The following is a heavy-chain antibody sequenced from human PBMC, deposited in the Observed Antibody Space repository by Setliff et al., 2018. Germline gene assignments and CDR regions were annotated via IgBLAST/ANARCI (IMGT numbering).Heavy chain of an antibody. CDR1: GDPMSSRRYY. CDR2: IYTSWST. J-gene: IGHJ4*02. D-gene: IGHD3-10*01. V-gene: IGHV4-61*09. CDR3: ARGCRGGDY. Sequence: PSETLSLTCTVSGDPMSSRRYYWAWIRQPAGKGLEWIGQIYTSWSTTYNPSLKSRVTLSLDPSNNQFSLSLSSVTAADTAVYYCARGCRGGDYWGQGALVTVSS.